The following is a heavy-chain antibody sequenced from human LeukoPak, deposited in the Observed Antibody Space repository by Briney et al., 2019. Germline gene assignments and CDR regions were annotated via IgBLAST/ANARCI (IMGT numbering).Heavy chain of an antibody. D-gene: IGHD2-2*01. V-gene: IGHV3-30*18. CDR1: GFTVSSNY. J-gene: IGHJ5*02. Sequence: GGSLRLSCAASGFTVSSNYMSWVRQAPGKGLEWVAVISYDGSNKYYADSVKGRFTISRDNSKNTLYLQMNSLRAEDTAVYYCAKDIVVVPAVVRAPFDPWGQGTLVTVSS. CDR2: ISYDGSNK. CDR3: AKDIVVVPAVVRAPFDP.